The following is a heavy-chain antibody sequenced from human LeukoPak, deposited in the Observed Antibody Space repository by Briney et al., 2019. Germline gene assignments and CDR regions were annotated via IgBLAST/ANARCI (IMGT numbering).Heavy chain of an antibody. Sequence: GGSLRLSCAASGFTFRSYWMSWVRQAPGKGLEWVSSISSSSSYIYYADSVKGRFTISRDNAKNSLYLQMNSLRAEDTAVYYCASGAVVTGFDYWGQGTLVTVSS. CDR1: GFTFRSYW. CDR3: ASGAVVTGFDY. CDR2: ISSSSSYI. J-gene: IGHJ4*02. V-gene: IGHV3-21*01. D-gene: IGHD4-23*01.